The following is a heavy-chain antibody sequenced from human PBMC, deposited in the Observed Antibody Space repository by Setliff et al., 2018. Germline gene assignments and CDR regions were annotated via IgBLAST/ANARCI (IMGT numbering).Heavy chain of an antibody. D-gene: IGHD6-19*01. V-gene: IGHV3-21*04. CDR2: ISSSGSLI. J-gene: IGHJ4*02. Sequence: PGGSLRLSCAASGLTFSSSAMHWVRQAPGKELEYVSAISSSGSLIYYPDSVKGRFTISRDNAKKSVDLQMNSLRAEDTAVYYCATKAVAGTGGQGTLVTVSS. CDR3: ATKAVAGT. CDR1: GLTFSSSA.